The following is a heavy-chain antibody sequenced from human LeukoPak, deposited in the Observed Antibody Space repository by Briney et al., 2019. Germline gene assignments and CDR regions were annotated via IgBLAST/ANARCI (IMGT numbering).Heavy chain of an antibody. CDR1: GFTFSTYW. CDR2: IKQDGSEK. Sequence: PGGSLRLSCAASGFTFSTYWMSWDRQAPGKGLEWVANIKQDGSEKNYVDSVKGRFTISRDNAKNSLYLQMNSLRAEDTAVYYCAREVGICSGGSCYFRFDYWGQGTLVTVSS. D-gene: IGHD2-15*01. J-gene: IGHJ4*02. CDR3: AREVGICSGGSCYFRFDY. V-gene: IGHV3-7*01.